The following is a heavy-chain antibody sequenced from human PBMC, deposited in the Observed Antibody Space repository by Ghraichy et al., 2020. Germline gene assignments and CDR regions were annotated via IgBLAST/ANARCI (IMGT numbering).Heavy chain of an antibody. Sequence: GGSLRLSCAASGFTFSSYGMHWVRQAPGKGLEWVAVIWYDGSNKYYADSVKGRFTISRDNSKNTLYLQMNSLRAEDMAVYYCASLGADSSGYFDYWGQGTLVTVSS. CDR3: ASLGADSSGYFDY. D-gene: IGHD3-22*01. CDR2: IWYDGSNK. CDR1: GFTFSSYG. J-gene: IGHJ4*02. V-gene: IGHV3-33*01.